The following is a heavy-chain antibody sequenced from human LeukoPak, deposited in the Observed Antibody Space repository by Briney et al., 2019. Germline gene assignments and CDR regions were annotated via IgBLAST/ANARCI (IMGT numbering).Heavy chain of an antibody. V-gene: IGHV1-2*02. Sequence: GASVKVSRKASGYTFTGYYMHWVRQAPGQGLEWMGWINPNSGGTNYAQKFQGRVTMTRDTSTSTVYMELSSLRSEDTAVYYCARVGYGSGSSELLNWFDPWGQGTLVTVSS. J-gene: IGHJ5*02. CDR1: GYTFTGYY. D-gene: IGHD3-10*01. CDR2: INPNSGGT. CDR3: ARVGYGSGSSELLNWFDP.